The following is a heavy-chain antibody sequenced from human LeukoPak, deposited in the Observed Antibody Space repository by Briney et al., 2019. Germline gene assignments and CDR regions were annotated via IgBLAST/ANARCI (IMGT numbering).Heavy chain of an antibody. D-gene: IGHD2-2*01. Sequence: ASVKVSCTAFGHTFTDYGFAWVRQAPGQGLEWMGWISAYNGNTNYAQKLQGRVTMTTDTSTSTAYMELRSLRSDDTAVYYCARDTSCYYYWGQGTLVTVSS. CDR2: ISAYNGNT. CDR1: GHTFTDYG. CDR3: ARDTSCYYY. V-gene: IGHV1-18*04. J-gene: IGHJ4*02.